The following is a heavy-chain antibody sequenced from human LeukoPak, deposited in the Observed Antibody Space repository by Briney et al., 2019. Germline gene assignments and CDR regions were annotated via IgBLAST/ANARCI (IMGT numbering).Heavy chain of an antibody. D-gene: IGHD3-9*01. V-gene: IGHV3-30*18. J-gene: IGHJ4*02. CDR3: AKDRDELVPDY. CDR2: ISYDGSNK. Sequence: GGSLRLSCAASGFTFSSYGMHRVRQAPGKGLEWVAVISYDGSNKYYADSVKGRFTISRDNSKNTLYLQMNSLRAEDTAVYYCAKDRDELVPDYWGQGTLVTVSS. CDR1: GFTFSSYG.